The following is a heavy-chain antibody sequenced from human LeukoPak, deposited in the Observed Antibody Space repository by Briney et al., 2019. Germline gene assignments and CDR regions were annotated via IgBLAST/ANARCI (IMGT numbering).Heavy chain of an antibody. CDR1: GFTFSSYA. V-gene: IGHV3-30*04. J-gene: IGHJ1*01. CDR2: ISYDGSNK. D-gene: IGHD1-26*01. CDR3: AKKVVVGATSPYSDFQD. Sequence: PGRSLRLSCAASGFTFSSYAMHWVRQAPGKGLEWVAVISYDGSNKYYAGSVKGRFSISRDNSKNTLYLQMNSLRAEDTALYYCAKKVVVGATSPYSDFQDWGQGTLVTVSS.